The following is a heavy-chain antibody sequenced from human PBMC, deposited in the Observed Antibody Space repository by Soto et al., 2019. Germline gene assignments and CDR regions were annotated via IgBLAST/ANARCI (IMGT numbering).Heavy chain of an antibody. J-gene: IGHJ4*02. CDR2: LSYDGDKE. V-gene: IGHV3-30*18. CDR3: RKDLMGEQWLGVRHY. CDR1: GFSFSAYG. D-gene: IGHD6-19*01. Sequence: QVQLEESGGNVVQPGWSLRLSCAASGFSFSAYGMHWVRQAPGKGLESVALLSYDGDKEYYADSVKGRFTISRDNSKNTVLLQMNSRRPEDTAVYYSRKDLMGEQWLGVRHYWGQGTLVTVSS.